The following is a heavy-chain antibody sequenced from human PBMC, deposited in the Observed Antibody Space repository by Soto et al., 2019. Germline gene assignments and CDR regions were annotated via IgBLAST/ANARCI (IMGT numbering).Heavy chain of an antibody. CDR2: INHSGST. Sequence: PLETLSLTCAVYGGSFSGYYWSWIRQPPGKGLEWIGEINHSGSTNYNPSLKSRVTISVDTSKNQFSLKLSSVTAADTAVYYCARLEYGDSSYLDFWGQGALVTVSS. V-gene: IGHV4-34*01. CDR1: GGSFSGYY. J-gene: IGHJ4*02. CDR3: ARLEYGDSSYLDF. D-gene: IGHD4-17*01.